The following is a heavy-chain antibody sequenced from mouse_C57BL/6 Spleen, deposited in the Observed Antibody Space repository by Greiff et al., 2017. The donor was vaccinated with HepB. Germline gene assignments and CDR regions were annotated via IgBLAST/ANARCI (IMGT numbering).Heavy chain of an antibody. CDR2: IHPNSGST. Sequence: QVQLQQPGAELVKPGASVKLSCKASGYTFTSYWMHWVKQRPGQGLEWIGMIHPNSGSTNYNEKFKSKATLTVDKSSSPAYMQLSSLTSEDSAVYYCARSGPLSSGYPGWFAYWGQGTLVTVSA. CDR1: GYTFTSYW. V-gene: IGHV1-64*01. J-gene: IGHJ3*01. CDR3: ARSGPLSSGYPGWFAY. D-gene: IGHD3-2*02.